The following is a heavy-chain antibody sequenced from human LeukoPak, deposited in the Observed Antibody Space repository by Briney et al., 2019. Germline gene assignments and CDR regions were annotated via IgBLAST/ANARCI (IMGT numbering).Heavy chain of an antibody. V-gene: IGHV3-7*01. Sequence: GGSLRLSCVASGFTFNNYWMSWVRQAPGKGLEWVANMKEDGSEEYYVGSVKGRFTIYRDNAKNSLYLQMNSLRVEDTAVYYCARDSPPAYCSSGSCYFDSWGQGTLVTVSS. J-gene: IGHJ4*02. D-gene: IGHD2-15*01. CDR3: ARDSPPAYCSSGSCYFDS. CDR1: GFTFNNYW. CDR2: MKEDGSEE.